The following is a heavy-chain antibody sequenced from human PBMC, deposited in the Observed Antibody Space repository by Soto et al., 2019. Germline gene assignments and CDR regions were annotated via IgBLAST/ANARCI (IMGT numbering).Heavy chain of an antibody. CDR3: ARERDIVVVPGYGMDV. Sequence: GGSLRLSCAASGFTFGSYSLNWVRQAPGKGLEWVSYISSSSSTIYYADSVKGRFTISRDNAKNSLYLQMNSLRDEDTAVYYCARERDIVVVPGYGMDVWGQGTTVTVSS. V-gene: IGHV3-48*02. CDR2: ISSSSSTI. CDR1: GFTFGSYS. D-gene: IGHD2-2*01. J-gene: IGHJ6*02.